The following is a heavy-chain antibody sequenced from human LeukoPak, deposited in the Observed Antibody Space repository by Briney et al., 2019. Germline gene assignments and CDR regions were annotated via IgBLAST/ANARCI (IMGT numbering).Heavy chain of an antibody. J-gene: IGHJ6*03. Sequence: ASVTVSCKASGYTFTAYYMHWVRQAPEQGLAWMGRINPNSGGTNYAQKFQGRVTMTRDTSISTAYMELSRLRSDDTAVYYCARDTSSSWSYYYYYYMDVWGKGTTVTVSS. D-gene: IGHD6-13*01. V-gene: IGHV1-2*06. CDR1: GYTFTAYY. CDR2: INPNSGGT. CDR3: ARDTSSSWSYYYYYYMDV.